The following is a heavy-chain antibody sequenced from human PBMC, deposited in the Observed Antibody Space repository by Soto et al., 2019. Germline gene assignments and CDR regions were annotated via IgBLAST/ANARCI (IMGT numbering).Heavy chain of an antibody. J-gene: IGHJ6*03. CDR2: INSDGSST. CDR1: GFTFSSYW. V-gene: IGHV3-74*01. D-gene: IGHD2-2*02. Sequence: GGSLRLSCAASGFTFSSYWMHWVRQAPGKGLVWVSRINSDGSSTSYADYVKGRFTISRDNAKNTLYLQMNSLRAEDTAVYYCARGSTTRYCSSTSCYITSTYYYYYYMDVWGKGTTVTVSS. CDR3: ARGSTTRYCSSTSCYITSTYYYYYYMDV.